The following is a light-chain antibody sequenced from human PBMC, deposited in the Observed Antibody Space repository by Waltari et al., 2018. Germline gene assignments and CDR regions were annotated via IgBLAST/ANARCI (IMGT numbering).Light chain of an antibody. CDR2: EVT. CDR3: SSFAGRNTL. V-gene: IGLV2-8*01. J-gene: IGLJ2*01. Sequence: QSALTQPPSASGSPGQSLTTSCTGTSTDVGAYKYVPWYHQPPRKAPQLIIYEVTERPSGVSDRFSGSKSGNTASLTVSGLQADDEADYYCSSFAGRNTLFGGGTKLTVL. CDR1: STDVGAYKY.